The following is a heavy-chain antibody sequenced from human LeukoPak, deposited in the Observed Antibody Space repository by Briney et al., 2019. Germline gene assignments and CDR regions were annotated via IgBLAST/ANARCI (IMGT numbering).Heavy chain of an antibody. CDR1: GDSISSYY. D-gene: IGHD3-3*01. Sequence: SETLSLTCTVSGDSISSYYWAWIRQPPGKGLEWIGYIYYSGSTYYNPSLKSRVTISVDTSKNQFSLKLSSVTAADTAVYYCARVRFLEWFFDYWGQGTLVTVSS. CDR3: ARVRFLEWFFDY. CDR2: IYYSGST. V-gene: IGHV4-30-4*08. J-gene: IGHJ4*02.